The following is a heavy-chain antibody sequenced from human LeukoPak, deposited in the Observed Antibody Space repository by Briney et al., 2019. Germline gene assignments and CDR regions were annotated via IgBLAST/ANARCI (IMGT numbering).Heavy chain of an antibody. J-gene: IGHJ6*03. CDR2: INPNSGGT. CDR3: ARDYGDNLYYDYYYMDV. Sequence: ASVKVSCKASGYTFTGYYMHWVRQAPGQGLEWMGWINPNSGGTNYAQKFQGRVTMTRDTSISTAYMELSRLRSDDTAVYYCARDYGDNLYYDYYYMDVWGKGTTVTVPS. V-gene: IGHV1-2*02. CDR1: GYTFTGYY. D-gene: IGHD4-17*01.